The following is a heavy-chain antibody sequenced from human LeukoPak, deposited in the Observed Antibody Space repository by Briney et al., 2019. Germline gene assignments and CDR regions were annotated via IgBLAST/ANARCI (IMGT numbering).Heavy chain of an antibody. V-gene: IGHV3-30-3*01. CDR2: ISYDGSNK. J-gene: IGHJ4*02. CDR3: ARKITLFGVASHFDY. CDR1: GFSFSSYA. D-gene: IGHD3-3*01. Sequence: GGSLRLSCAASGFSFSSYAIHWVRQAPGKGLEWVADISYDGSNKYYADSVKGRFTISRDNSKNTLYLQMNSLRPEDTAVYYCARKITLFGVASHFDYWGQGTLVSVSS.